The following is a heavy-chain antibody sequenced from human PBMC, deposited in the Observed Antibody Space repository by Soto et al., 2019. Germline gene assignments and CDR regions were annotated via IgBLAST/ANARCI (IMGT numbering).Heavy chain of an antibody. CDR3: AVLLWFGELSF. V-gene: IGHV1-69*02. CDR2: IIPILGIA. CDR1: GGTFSSYT. D-gene: IGHD3-10*01. Sequence: QVQLVQSGAEVKKPGSSVKVSCKASGGTFSSYTISWVRQAPGQGLEWMGRIIPILGIANYAQKFQGRVKITADKPTSTAYMELSSLRSEDTGVYYCAVLLWFGELSFWGQGTLVTVSS. J-gene: IGHJ4*02.